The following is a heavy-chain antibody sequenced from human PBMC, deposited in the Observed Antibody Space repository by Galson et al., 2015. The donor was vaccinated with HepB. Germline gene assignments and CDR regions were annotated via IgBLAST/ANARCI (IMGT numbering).Heavy chain of an antibody. CDR1: GGSISSGDYY. CDR3: ARRITIFGVVSHFDY. D-gene: IGHD3-3*01. V-gene: IGHV4-30-4*01. CDR2: IYYSGST. J-gene: IGHJ4*02. Sequence: TLSLTCTVSGGSISSGDYYWSWIRQPPGKGLEWIGYIYYSGSTYYNPSLKSRVTISVDTSKNQFSLKLSSVTAADTAVYYCARRITIFGVVSHFDYWGQGTLVTVSS.